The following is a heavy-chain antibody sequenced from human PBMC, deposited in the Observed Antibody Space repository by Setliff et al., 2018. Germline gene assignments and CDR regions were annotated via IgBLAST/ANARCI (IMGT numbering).Heavy chain of an antibody. CDR2: VNHSGST. CDR3: ARGVYCSSTSCSPGLNWFDP. CDR1: SESFSGYY. D-gene: IGHD2-2*01. V-gene: IGHV4-34*01. Sequence: SETLSLTCAVYSESFSGYYWSWIRQPPGKGLEWIGEVNHSGSTNYNPSLKSRVTISVDTSKNQFSLKLSSVTAADTAVYYCARGVYCSSTSCSPGLNWFDPWGQGTLVTVSS. J-gene: IGHJ5*02.